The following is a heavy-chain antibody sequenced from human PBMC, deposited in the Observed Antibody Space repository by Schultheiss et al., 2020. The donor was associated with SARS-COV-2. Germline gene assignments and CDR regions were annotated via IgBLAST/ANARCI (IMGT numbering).Heavy chain of an antibody. CDR3: AREFDSRGRFDY. CDR2: ISSGSTTI. J-gene: IGHJ4*02. D-gene: IGHD3-22*01. V-gene: IGHV3-48*02. CDR1: GFTFDDYT. Sequence: GESLKISCAASGFTFDDYTMHWVRQAPGKGLEWVSYISSGSTTIYYADSVKGRFTISRDDAKNSLYLQMHSLRDEDTALYYCAREFDSRGRFDYWGQGILVTVSS.